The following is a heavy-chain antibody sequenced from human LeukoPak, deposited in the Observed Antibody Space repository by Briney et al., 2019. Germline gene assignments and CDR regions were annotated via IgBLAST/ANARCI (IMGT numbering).Heavy chain of an antibody. CDR3: ARIAGGLYFYYYYMDV. V-gene: IGHV4-39*07. D-gene: IGHD3-16*01. J-gene: IGHJ6*03. Sequence: SETLSLTCTVSGGSISSSSYYWGWIRQPPGKGLEWIGNKYYRGSTYYNPSLKSRVTISVDTSKNQFSLNLTSVTAADTAVYYCARIAGGLYFYYYYMDVWGKGTTVTVSS. CDR1: GGSISSSSYY. CDR2: KYYRGST.